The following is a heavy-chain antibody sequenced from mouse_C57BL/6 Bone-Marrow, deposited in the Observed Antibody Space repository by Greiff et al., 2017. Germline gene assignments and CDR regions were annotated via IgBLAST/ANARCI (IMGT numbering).Heavy chain of an antibody. CDR2: ISSGSSTI. Sequence: EVKLMESGGGLVKPGGSLKLSCAASGFTFSDYGMHWVRQTPEKGLEWVAYISSGSSTIYYADTVKGRFTISRDNAKNTLCLQMTSLRSEDTAMYYCARGTTGFAYWGQGTLATVSA. CDR1: GFTFSDYG. CDR3: ARGTTGFAY. J-gene: IGHJ3*01. D-gene: IGHD1-1*01. V-gene: IGHV5-17*01.